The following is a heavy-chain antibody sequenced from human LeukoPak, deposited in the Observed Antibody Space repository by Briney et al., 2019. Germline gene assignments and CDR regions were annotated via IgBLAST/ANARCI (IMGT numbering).Heavy chain of an antibody. V-gene: IGHV4-59*01. J-gene: IGHJ6*03. CDR3: ARVCPLSSSWYWDYYYYYMDV. D-gene: IGHD6-13*01. CDR2: IYYSGST. Sequence: SETLSLTCTVSGGSISSYYWSWIRQPPGKGLEWIGYIYYSGSTNYNPSLKSRVTISVDTSKNQFSLKLSSVTAADTAVYYCARVCPLSSSWYWDYYYYYMDVWGKGTTVTVSS. CDR1: GGSISSYY.